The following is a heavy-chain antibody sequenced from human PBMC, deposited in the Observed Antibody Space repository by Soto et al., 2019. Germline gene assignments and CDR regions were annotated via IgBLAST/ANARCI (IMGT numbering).Heavy chain of an antibody. Sequence: ASVKVSCKASGYTFTGYYMHWVRQAPGQGLEWMGWINPNSGGTNYAQKFQGRVTMTRDTSISTAYMELSRLRSDDTAVYYCAREYIVVVPAAAFYYYYYGMDVWGQGTTVTVSS. V-gene: IGHV1-2*02. J-gene: IGHJ6*02. CDR1: GYTFTGYY. CDR2: INPNSGGT. CDR3: AREYIVVVPAAAFYYYYYGMDV. D-gene: IGHD2-2*01.